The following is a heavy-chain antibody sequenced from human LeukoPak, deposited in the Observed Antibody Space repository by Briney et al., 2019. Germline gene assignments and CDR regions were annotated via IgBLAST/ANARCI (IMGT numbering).Heavy chain of an antibody. Sequence: ASVKVSCKASGYTFTSYYMHWVRQASGQGLEWMGIINPSGGSTSYAQKFQGRVTMTRDTSTSTVYMELSSLRSEDTAVYYCARDRRETIFGVVPGYGMDVWGQGTTVTVSS. J-gene: IGHJ6*02. CDR3: ARDRRETIFGVVPGYGMDV. CDR2: INPSGGST. CDR1: GYTFTSYY. V-gene: IGHV1-46*01. D-gene: IGHD3-3*01.